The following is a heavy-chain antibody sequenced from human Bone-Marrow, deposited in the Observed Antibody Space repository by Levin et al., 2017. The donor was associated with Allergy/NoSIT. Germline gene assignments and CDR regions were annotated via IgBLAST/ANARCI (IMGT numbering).Heavy chain of an antibody. CDR3: TRDASILTGSWRFGMDV. CDR1: DFTFKTYG. Sequence: GGSLRLSCAASDFTFKTYGLNWVRQAPGKGLEWVSGISAAGDTYYSASVKGRFTISRENAQKSLFLQMNSLRAGDTAVYYCTRDASILTGSWRFGMDVWGRGTTITVSS. J-gene: IGHJ6*02. CDR2: ISAAGDT. D-gene: IGHD3-9*01. V-gene: IGHV3-13*01.